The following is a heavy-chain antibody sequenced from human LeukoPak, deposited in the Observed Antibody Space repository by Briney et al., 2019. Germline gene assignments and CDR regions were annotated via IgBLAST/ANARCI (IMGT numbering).Heavy chain of an antibody. CDR1: GGSMSSYY. Sequence: SETLSLTCTVSGGSMSSYYWSWIRQPPGKGLEWIGYIHYSGSTNYNPSLKGRVTISEDTSKNQFSLKLTSVTAADTAVCYCARGSGWYSSFDYWGQGTLVTVSS. CDR3: ARGSGWYSSFDY. V-gene: IGHV4-59*01. D-gene: IGHD6-19*01. CDR2: IHYSGST. J-gene: IGHJ4*02.